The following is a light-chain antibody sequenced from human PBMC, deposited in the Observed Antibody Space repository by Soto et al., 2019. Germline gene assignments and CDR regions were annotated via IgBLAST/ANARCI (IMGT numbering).Light chain of an antibody. J-gene: IGKJ3*01. V-gene: IGKV3-15*01. CDR1: QSVSSS. Sequence: EIVMTQSPATLSVSPGERVTLSCRASQSVSSSLAWYQQKPGQAPRLLIYGASTRATGIPARFSGSGSGTDFNLTISSLQSEDFAVYYCQQYKKWPPFTFGPGTKVDIK. CDR2: GAS. CDR3: QQYKKWPPFT.